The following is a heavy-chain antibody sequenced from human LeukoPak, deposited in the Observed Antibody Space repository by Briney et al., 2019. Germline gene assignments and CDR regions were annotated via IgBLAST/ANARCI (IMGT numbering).Heavy chain of an antibody. Sequence: ASVKVSCKVSGYTLTELSMHWVRQAPGKGREWMGGFDSEDCETTYAQNCEGRVTLTEDTSTDTACMEVTSLIAEDTAIYDGATLLDYGDYEIYCGQGPLAPVSS. D-gene: IGHD4/OR15-4a*01. CDR2: FDSEDCET. CDR1: GYTLTELS. J-gene: IGHJ1*01. CDR3: ATLLDYGDYEIY. V-gene: IGHV1-24*01.